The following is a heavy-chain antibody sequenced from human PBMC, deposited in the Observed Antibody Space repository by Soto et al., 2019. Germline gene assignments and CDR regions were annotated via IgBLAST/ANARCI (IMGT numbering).Heavy chain of an antibody. J-gene: IGHJ4*02. CDR1: GFTFSNYA. D-gene: IGHD6-25*01. CDR3: AKFFVETGSNSGWPWSFRY. V-gene: IGHV3-23*01. Sequence: VQLLESGGGLVQPGRSLRLSCAASGFTFSNYAMSWVRQARGQGLDWVSAISGSGGTTYYADSVKGRFTSSRDNSKNTLFLQMNSLRAEDAAVYYCAKFFVETGSNSGWPWSFRYWGQGTLVTVSS. CDR2: ISGSGGTT.